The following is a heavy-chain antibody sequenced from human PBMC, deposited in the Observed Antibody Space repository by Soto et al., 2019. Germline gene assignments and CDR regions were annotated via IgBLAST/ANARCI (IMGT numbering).Heavy chain of an antibody. Sequence: QVQLVESGGGVVQPGRSLRLSCAASGFTFSSYGMHWVRQAPGKGLEWVSVIWYDGSSKYYADSVKGRFTISRDNSKNTLYLQMNRLRAEDTAVYYCARDRGSDYFYGMDVWGQGTTVTVSS. CDR1: GFTFSSYG. J-gene: IGHJ6*02. CDR3: ARDRGSDYFYGMDV. CDR2: IWYDGSSK. V-gene: IGHV3-33*01.